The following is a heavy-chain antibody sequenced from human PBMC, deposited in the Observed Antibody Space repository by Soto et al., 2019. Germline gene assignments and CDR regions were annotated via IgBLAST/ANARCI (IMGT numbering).Heavy chain of an antibody. CDR3: ARLGGSYAVPHFDY. CDR2: IIPILGIA. J-gene: IGHJ4*02. CDR1: GGTFSSYT. V-gene: IGHV1-69*02. D-gene: IGHD1-26*01. Sequence: SVKVSCKASGGTFSSYTISWVRQAPGQGLEWMGRIIPILGIANYAQKFQGRATITADESTSTAYMELSSLRSEDTAVYYCARLGGSYAVPHFDYWGQGTLVTVSS.